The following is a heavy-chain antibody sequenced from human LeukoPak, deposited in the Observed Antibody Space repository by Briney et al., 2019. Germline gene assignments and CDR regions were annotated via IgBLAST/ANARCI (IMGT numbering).Heavy chain of an antibody. CDR1: GGTFSSYA. CDR2: IIPILGIA. CDR3: ARDRFMHITGTILEFDY. V-gene: IGHV1-69*04. J-gene: IGHJ4*02. D-gene: IGHD1-7*01. Sequence: VASVKVSCKASGGTFSSYAISWVRQAPGQGLEWMGRIIPILGIANYAQKFQGRVTITADKSTGTAYMELSSLRSEDTAVYYCARDRFMHITGTILEFDYWGQGTLVTVSS.